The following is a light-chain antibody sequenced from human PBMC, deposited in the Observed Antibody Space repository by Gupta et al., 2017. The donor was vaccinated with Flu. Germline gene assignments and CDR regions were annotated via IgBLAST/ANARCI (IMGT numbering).Light chain of an antibody. V-gene: IGLV3-9*01. CDR3: QVWDSSTGV. Sequence: TGGGNNIGSKHVHWYQQKPGQALVLVSDRDSNRPSGIPERFSGSNSGNTATLTISRAQAGDEADFYCQVWDSSTGVFGGGTKLTVL. CDR2: RDS. J-gene: IGLJ3*02. CDR1: NIGSKH.